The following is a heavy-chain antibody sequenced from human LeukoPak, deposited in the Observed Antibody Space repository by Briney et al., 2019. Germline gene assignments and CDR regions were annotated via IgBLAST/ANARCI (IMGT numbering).Heavy chain of an antibody. V-gene: IGHV4-34*01. D-gene: IGHD2-21*02. CDR1: GGSFSGYY. CDR2: INHSGST. Sequence: SETLSLTCAVYGGSFSGYYWSWIRQPPGKGLERIGEINHSGSTNYNPSLKSRVTISVDTSKNQFSLKLSSVTAADTAVYYCARGWQGRTAYYYYMDVWGKGTTVTVSS. CDR3: ARGWQGRTAYYYYMDV. J-gene: IGHJ6*03.